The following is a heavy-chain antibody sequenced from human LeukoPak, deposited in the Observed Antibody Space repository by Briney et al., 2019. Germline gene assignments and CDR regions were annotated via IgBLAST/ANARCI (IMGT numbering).Heavy chain of an antibody. V-gene: IGHV3-48*01. D-gene: IGHD2-21*01. J-gene: IGHJ4*02. CDR2: ISSSSTI. Sequence: GGSLRPSCAASGFSFSTYSMNWVRQAPGKGLEWISYISSSSTIYYADSAKGRFTISRDNSKNTLYLEMNSLRAEDTAVYFCARARSSTFSYSDYWGQGTLVTVSS. CDR3: ARARSSTFSYSDY. CDR1: GFSFSTYS.